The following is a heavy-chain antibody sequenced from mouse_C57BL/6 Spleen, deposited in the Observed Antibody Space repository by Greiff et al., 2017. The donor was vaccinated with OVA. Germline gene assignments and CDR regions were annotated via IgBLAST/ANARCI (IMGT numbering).Heavy chain of an antibody. D-gene: IGHD1-1*01. J-gene: IGHJ4*01. V-gene: IGHV2-4*01. Sequence: QVQLQQSGPGLVQPSQRLSITCTVSGFSLTSYGVHWVRQPPGKGLEWLGVIWSGGSTDYNAAFISRLSISKDNSKSQVFFKMNSLQADDTAIYYCAKNPHYYGSSPYYAMDYWGQGTSVTVSS. CDR3: AKNPHYYGSSPYYAMDY. CDR1: GFSLTSYG. CDR2: IWSGGST.